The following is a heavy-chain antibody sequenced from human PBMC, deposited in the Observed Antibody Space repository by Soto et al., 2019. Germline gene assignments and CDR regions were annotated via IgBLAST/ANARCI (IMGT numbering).Heavy chain of an antibody. V-gene: IGHV3-21*01. D-gene: IGHD2-15*01. CDR2: IRGFSPYT. CDR3: ARDRGYDAHDYYYNAMDV. J-gene: IGHJ6*02. CDR1: GFTFRTYT. Sequence: EMQLVECGGGLVKPGGSLRLSCVASGFTFRTYTINWVRQAPGKGLEWVSGIRGFSPYTFYAESVKGRFTISRDNAKNSLYLQMNSLGVEDTAVYYCARDRGYDAHDYYYNAMDVWGQGTTVTVSS.